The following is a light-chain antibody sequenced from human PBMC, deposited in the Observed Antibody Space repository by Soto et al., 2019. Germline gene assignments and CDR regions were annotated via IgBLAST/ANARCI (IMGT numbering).Light chain of an antibody. J-gene: IGKJ4*01. CDR3: QQRSKWPLT. V-gene: IGKV3-11*01. CDR2: DAS. CDR1: QSVRAK. Sequence: IVMTQSPATLSVSPGERATLSCRASQSVRAKLAWYQQKPGQAPRLLIYDASNRATGIPARFSGSGSGTDFTLTISSLEPEDLAIYYCQQRSKWPLTFGGGTKVDIK.